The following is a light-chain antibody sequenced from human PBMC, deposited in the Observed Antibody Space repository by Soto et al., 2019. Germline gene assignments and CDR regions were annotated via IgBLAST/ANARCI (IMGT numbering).Light chain of an antibody. CDR1: QSIGTW. V-gene: IGKV1-5*01. J-gene: IGKJ1*01. Sequence: DIPMTQSPSTLSASVGDRVTITCRASQSIGTWLAWYPHKPGRAPKLLIYDASTLEGGVPSRFSGSRSGTEFTFTISSLQPDDFATYYCQQYNSYSRAFGQGTKVEIK. CDR3: QQYNSYSRA. CDR2: DAS.